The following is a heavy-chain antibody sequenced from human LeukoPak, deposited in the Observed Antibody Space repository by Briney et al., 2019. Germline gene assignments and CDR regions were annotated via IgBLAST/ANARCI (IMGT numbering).Heavy chain of an antibody. D-gene: IGHD2-2*01. Sequence: PGGSLRLSCAASGFTFSSYAMHWVRQAPGKGLEWVAVISYDGSNKYYADPVKGRFTISRDNSKNTLYLQMNSLRAEDTAVYYCARDRGVVLPAAILPNWFDPWGQGTLVTVPS. V-gene: IGHV3-30-3*01. CDR1: GFTFSSYA. J-gene: IGHJ5*02. CDR2: ISYDGSNK. CDR3: ARDRGVVLPAAILPNWFDP.